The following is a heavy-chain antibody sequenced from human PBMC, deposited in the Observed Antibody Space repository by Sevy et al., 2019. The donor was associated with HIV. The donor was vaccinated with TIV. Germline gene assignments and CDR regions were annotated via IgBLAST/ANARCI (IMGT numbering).Heavy chain of an antibody. D-gene: IGHD2-15*01. CDR2: ISAYNGNT. J-gene: IGHJ4*02. V-gene: IGHV1-18*01. CDR3: ARERVVAATFSSNRGPRPFLDY. Sequence: ASVKVSCKASGYTFTSYGISWVRQAPGQGLEWMGWISAYNGNTNYAEKLQGRVTMTTDTSTSTAYMELRSLRSDDTAVYYCARERVVAATFSSNRGPRPFLDYWGQGTLVTVS. CDR1: GYTFTSYG.